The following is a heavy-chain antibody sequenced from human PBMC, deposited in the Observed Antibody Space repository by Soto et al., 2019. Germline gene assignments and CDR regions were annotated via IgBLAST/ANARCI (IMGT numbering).Heavy chain of an antibody. CDR1: GFTFSSYW. D-gene: IGHD6-13*01. J-gene: IGHJ5*02. Sequence: GGSLRLSCAASGFTFSSYWMHWVRQASGKGLVWVSRINSDGSSTSYADSVKGRFTISRDNAKNTLYLQMNSLRAEDTAVYYCATPSEGSSSWYRSPGWFDPWGQGTLVTVSS. V-gene: IGHV3-74*01. CDR2: INSDGSST. CDR3: ATPSEGSSSWYRSPGWFDP.